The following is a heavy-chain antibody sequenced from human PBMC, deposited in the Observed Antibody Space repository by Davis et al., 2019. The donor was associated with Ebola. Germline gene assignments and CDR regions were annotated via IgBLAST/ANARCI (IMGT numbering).Heavy chain of an antibody. J-gene: IGHJ6*02. D-gene: IGHD5-18*01. Sequence: HSQTLSLTCAISGDSVSTAGWSWIRQSPSRGLEWLGRTYYNSKWYNDYAVSVKSRITINPDTSKNHFSLQLNSVTPEDTALYYCARGWLRGGMNVWGEGTTVTV. CDR3: ARGWLRGGMNV. CDR2: TYYNSKWYN. CDR1: GDSVSTAG. V-gene: IGHV6-1*01.